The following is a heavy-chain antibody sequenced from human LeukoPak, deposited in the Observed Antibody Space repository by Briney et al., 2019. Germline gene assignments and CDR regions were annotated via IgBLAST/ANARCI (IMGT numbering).Heavy chain of an antibody. Sequence: ASVKVSCKASGYTFTSCGISWVRQAPGQGLEWMGWISAYNGNTNYAQKLQGRVTMTTDTSTSTAYMELRSLRSDDTAVYYCARDGLYDILTGYNSYYDYWGQGTLVTVSS. CDR2: ISAYNGNT. J-gene: IGHJ4*02. CDR3: ARDGLYDILTGYNSYYDY. D-gene: IGHD3-9*01. V-gene: IGHV1-18*01. CDR1: GYTFTSCG.